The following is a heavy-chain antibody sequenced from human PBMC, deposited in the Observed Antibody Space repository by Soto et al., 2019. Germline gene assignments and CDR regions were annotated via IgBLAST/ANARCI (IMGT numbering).Heavy chain of an antibody. Sequence: QVQLVQSGAEVTKPGASVKVSCRASGYTFTTYDINWVRQATGQGLEWMGWMSPNSGATGYAQKFQGRVTMTRDTSISTASMELSNLRSEDTPIYYCARGVDAGVDVWGQGPTVTVSS. CDR3: ARGVDAGVDV. V-gene: IGHV1-8*01. CDR2: MSPNSGAT. CDR1: GYTFTTYD. J-gene: IGHJ6*02. D-gene: IGHD3-3*01.